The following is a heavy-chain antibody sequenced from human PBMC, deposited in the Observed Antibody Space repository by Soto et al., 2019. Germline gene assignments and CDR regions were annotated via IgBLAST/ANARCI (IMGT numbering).Heavy chain of an antibody. D-gene: IGHD3-22*01. V-gene: IGHV5-51*01. Sequence: CKGSGYSFSSYWIGWVRQMPGKGLEWMGIIYPGDSDTTYSPSFQGQVTISADKSISTAYLQWSSLKASDTAMYYCARPTSGYYSGMDVWGQGTMVTVSS. J-gene: IGHJ6*02. CDR3: ARPTSGYYSGMDV. CDR2: IYPGDSDT. CDR1: GYSFSSYW.